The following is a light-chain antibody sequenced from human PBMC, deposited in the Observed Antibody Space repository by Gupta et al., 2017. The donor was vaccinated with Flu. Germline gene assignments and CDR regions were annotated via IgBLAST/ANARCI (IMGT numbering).Light chain of an antibody. J-gene: IGLJ3*02. CDR3: AARDDSLKGWL. Sequence: QSVLTQPPSASGTPGRRVTITCSGSNSNIGSEAVNWYQQFPGTAPKLLVYKNDQRPSGVPDRFSGSKSGTSASLAISGLQAEDEADYYCAARDDSLKGWLFGGGTKLTVL. V-gene: IGLV1-44*01. CDR1: NSNIGSEA. CDR2: KND.